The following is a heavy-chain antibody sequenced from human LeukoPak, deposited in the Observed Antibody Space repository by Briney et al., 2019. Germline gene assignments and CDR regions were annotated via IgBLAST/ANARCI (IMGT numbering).Heavy chain of an antibody. CDR2: INSDGSST. Sequence: GGSLRLSCAASGFTFSSYWMHWVRQAPGKGLVWVSRINSDGSSTSYADSGKGRSTISRDNAKNTLYLQMNSLRAEDTAVYYCASLGHAGYYDFWSGYYMPYYMDVWGKGTTVTVSS. CDR1: GFTFSSYW. D-gene: IGHD3-3*01. CDR3: ASLGHAGYYDFWSGYYMPYYMDV. V-gene: IGHV3-74*01. J-gene: IGHJ6*03.